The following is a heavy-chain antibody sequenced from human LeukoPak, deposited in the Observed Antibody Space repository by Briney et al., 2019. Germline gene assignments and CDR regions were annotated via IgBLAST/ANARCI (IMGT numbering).Heavy chain of an antibody. D-gene: IGHD3/OR15-3a*01. CDR2: INSDGSST. CDR1: GFXFSRYW. Sequence: PGGSLRLSCAASGFXFSRYWMHWVRQAPGKGLLWVSRINSDGSSTYYADSVKGRFTTSRDNAKNALHLQMNSLTAEDTAVYYCVLDLFSSFAFDIWGQGTMVTVSS. V-gene: IGHV3-74*01. CDR3: VLDLFSSFAFDI. J-gene: IGHJ3*02.